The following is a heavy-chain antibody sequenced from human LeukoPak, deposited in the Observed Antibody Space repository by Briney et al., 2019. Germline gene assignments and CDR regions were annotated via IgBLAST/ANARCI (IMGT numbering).Heavy chain of an antibody. D-gene: IGHD3-10*01. Sequence: SQTLSLTCTVSGGSISSGDYYWSWIRQPPGKGLEWIGYIYYSGSTYYNPSLKSRVTISVDTSKNQFSLKLSSVTAADTAVYYCARYYYGSGSYLSLRAFDIWGQGTMVTVSS. CDR1: GGSISSGDYY. J-gene: IGHJ3*02. V-gene: IGHV4-30-4*01. CDR3: ARYYYGSGSYLSLRAFDI. CDR2: IYYSGST.